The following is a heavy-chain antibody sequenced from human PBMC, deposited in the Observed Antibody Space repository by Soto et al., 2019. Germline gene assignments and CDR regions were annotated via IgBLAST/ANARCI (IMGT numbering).Heavy chain of an antibody. D-gene: IGHD3-22*01. CDR3: AREYNYDSSGIGFDS. CDR1: GASISRYY. J-gene: IGHJ4*02. V-gene: IGHV4-59*01. CDR2: IYYSGIT. Sequence: SETLXLTCTVSGASISRYYWSWIRQPPGKGLEWIGYIYYSGITNYNPSLKSRVTISVDTSKNQFSLKLSSVTAADTAVYYCAREYNYDSSGIGFDSWGQGTLVTVSS.